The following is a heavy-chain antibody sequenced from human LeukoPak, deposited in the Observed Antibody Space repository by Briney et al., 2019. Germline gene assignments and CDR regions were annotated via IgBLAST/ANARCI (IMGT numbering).Heavy chain of an antibody. CDR1: GFSFGNYA. D-gene: IGHD6-13*01. CDR3: ARVSAAAAPYYYYYGLDV. Sequence: GGSLRLSCAASGFSFGNYAMHWVRQAPGKGLEWVAVISYDGTNKDYAGSVRGRFLISRDNSDNTLSLQMSSLRAEDTAVYYCARVSAAAAPYYYYYGLDVWGQGTTVTVSS. V-gene: IGHV3-30-3*01. J-gene: IGHJ6*02. CDR2: ISYDGTNK.